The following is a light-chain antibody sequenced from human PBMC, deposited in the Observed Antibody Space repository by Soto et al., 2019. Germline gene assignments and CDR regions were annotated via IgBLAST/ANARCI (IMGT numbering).Light chain of an antibody. V-gene: IGLV6-57*01. J-gene: IGLJ3*02. CDR1: SGSIANNY. CDR3: QSYDNNNHWV. CDR2: EDN. Sequence: NFMLTQPHSVSESPGKTVTMSCTRSSGSIANNYVQWYQQRPGSSPTTVIYEDNQRPSGVPDRFSGSIDSSSHSASLTISGLNTEDEADYYCQSYDNNNHWVFGGGTKLTVL.